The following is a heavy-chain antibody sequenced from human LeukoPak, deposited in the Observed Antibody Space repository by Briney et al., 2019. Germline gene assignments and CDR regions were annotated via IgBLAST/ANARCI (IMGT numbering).Heavy chain of an antibody. J-gene: IGHJ4*02. V-gene: IGHV4-39*01. CDR1: GVSISSSSYY. CDR3: ARVPRPYSSSPTYFDY. CDR2: IYYSGST. Sequence: SETLSLTCTVSGVSISSSSYYWGWIRQPPGKGLEWIGSIYYSGSTYYNPSLKSRVTISVDTSKNQFSLKLSSVTAADTAVYYCARVPRPYSSSPTYFDYWGQGTLVTVSS. D-gene: IGHD6-6*01.